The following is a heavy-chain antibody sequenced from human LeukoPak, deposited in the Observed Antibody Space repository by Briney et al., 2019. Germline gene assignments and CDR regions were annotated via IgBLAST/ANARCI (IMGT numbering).Heavy chain of an antibody. CDR1: GYSISSGYY. Sequence: SETLSLTCTVSGYSISSGYYWGWIRQPPGKGLEWIGSIYHSGSTYYNPSLKSRVTISVDTSKNQFSLKLSSVTAADTAVYYCARHRAGYHLDWWGQGTLVTVSS. D-gene: IGHD3-9*01. V-gene: IGHV4-38-2*02. J-gene: IGHJ4*02. CDR3: ARHRAGYHLDW. CDR2: IYHSGST.